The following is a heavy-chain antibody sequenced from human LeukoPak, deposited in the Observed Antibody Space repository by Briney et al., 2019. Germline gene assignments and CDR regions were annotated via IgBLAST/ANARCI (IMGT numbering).Heavy chain of an antibody. D-gene: IGHD3-3*01. Sequence: GGSPRLSCAASGFTFSSYAMHWVRQAPGKGLEYVSAISSNGGSTYYANSVKGRFTISRDNSKNTLYLQMGSLRAEDMAVYYCAREPYYDFWSGYLPGYFDYWGQGTLVTVSS. CDR3: AREPYYDFWSGYLPGYFDY. CDR2: ISSNGGST. CDR1: GFTFSSYA. V-gene: IGHV3-64*01. J-gene: IGHJ4*02.